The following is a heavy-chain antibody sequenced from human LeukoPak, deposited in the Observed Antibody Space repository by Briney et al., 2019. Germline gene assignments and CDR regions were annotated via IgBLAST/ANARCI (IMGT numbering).Heavy chain of an antibody. CDR2: INHSGST. D-gene: IGHD3-10*01. CDR1: GGSFSGYY. V-gene: IGHV4-34*01. J-gene: IGHJ6*03. Sequence: PSETLSLTCAVYGGSFSGYYWSWIRQPPGKGLEWIGEINHSGSTNYNPSLKSRVTISVDTSKNQFSLKLSPVTAADTAVYYCARQGRYGSGFIYYMDVWGKGTTVTVSS. CDR3: ARQGRYGSGFIYYMDV.